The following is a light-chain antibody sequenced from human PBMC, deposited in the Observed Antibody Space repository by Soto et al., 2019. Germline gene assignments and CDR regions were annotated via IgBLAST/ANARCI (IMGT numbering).Light chain of an antibody. CDR3: QQYNNLPPWT. CDR2: GAS. V-gene: IGKV3-15*01. CDR1: QSVSSN. J-gene: IGKJ1*01. Sequence: EVVMTQSPATLSVSPGERATLSCRASQSVSSNLAWYQQKPGQAPRLLIYGASTRPTGIPARFSGSGSGTEVTLTISSLQSEDVSVYYCQQYNNLPPWTFGQGTKVEIK.